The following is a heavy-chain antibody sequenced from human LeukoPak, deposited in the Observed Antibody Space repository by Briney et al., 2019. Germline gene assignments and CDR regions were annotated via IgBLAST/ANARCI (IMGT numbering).Heavy chain of an antibody. V-gene: IGHV4-59*01. D-gene: IGHD3-22*01. CDR3: ARAVGSSGYYYTLTNYYYYYMDV. CDR1: GGSISSYY. CDR2: IYYSGST. J-gene: IGHJ6*03. Sequence: PSQTLSLTCTVSGGSISSYYWSWIRQPPGRGLEWIGYIYYSGSTNYNPSLKSRVTISVDTSKNQFSLKLSSVTAADTAVYDCARAVGSSGYYYTLTNYYYYYMDVWGKGTTVTISS.